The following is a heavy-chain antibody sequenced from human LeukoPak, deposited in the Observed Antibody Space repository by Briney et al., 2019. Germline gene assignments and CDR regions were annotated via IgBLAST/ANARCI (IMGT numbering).Heavy chain of an antibody. J-gene: IGHJ4*02. CDR1: GFTFSDYY. V-gene: IGHV3-11*04. D-gene: IGHD1-26*01. CDR2: ISSSGSTI. Sequence: GGSLRLSCAASGFTFSDYYMSWIRQAPGKGLEWVSYISSSGSTIYYADSVKGRFTISRDNAKNSLYLQMNSLRAEDTAVYYCARDPVGATSLYYLDYWGQGTLVTVSS. CDR3: ARDPVGATSLYYLDY.